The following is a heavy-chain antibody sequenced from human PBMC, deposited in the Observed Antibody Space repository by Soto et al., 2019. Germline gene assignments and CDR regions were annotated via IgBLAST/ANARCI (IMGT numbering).Heavy chain of an antibody. CDR3: RTAYCTSDICPPEVPS. V-gene: IGHV3-48*02. CDR1: GFTFEIHS. CDR2: IDASGTTI. Sequence: EVHLVQSGGGLVQPGGSLRLSCAASGFTFEIHSMNWVRQAPGKGLEWVSSIDASGTTIYYADSVKGRFDISRDNAKSSLYLQMNNLRDEDTAVYCERTAYCTSDICPPEVPSWGQGTLVTVSS. J-gene: IGHJ1*01. D-gene: IGHD2-8*02.